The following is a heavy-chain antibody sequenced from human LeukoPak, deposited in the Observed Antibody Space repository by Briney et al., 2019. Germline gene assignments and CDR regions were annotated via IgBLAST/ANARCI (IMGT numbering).Heavy chain of an antibody. CDR2: INHSGST. Sequence: PSETLSLTCAVYGGCFSGYYWSWIRQPPGKGLECIGEINHSGSTYYNPSLKSRVTISLDTSRNQFSLKLSSVTAADTAVYYCACLVGANIIDYWGQGTLVTVSS. CDR3: ACLVGANIIDY. D-gene: IGHD1-26*01. V-gene: IGHV4-34*01. J-gene: IGHJ4*02. CDR1: GGCFSGYY.